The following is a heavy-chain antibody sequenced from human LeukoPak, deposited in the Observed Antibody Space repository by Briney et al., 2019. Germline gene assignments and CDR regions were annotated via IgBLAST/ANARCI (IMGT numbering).Heavy chain of an antibody. Sequence: GRSLRLSCAASGFTFSRYEMNWVRQDPGNGLVSVSRINSDGSSTSYADSVKGRFTISRDNAKNTLYLQMNSLRAEDTAVYYCAKEGVITVAGKIQYYFDYWGQGTLVTVSS. V-gene: IGHV3-74*01. D-gene: IGHD6-19*01. CDR3: AKEGVITVAGKIQYYFDY. J-gene: IGHJ4*02. CDR1: GFTFSRYE. CDR2: INSDGSST.